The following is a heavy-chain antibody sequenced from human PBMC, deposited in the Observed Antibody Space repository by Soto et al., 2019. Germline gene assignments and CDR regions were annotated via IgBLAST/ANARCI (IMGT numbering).Heavy chain of an antibody. D-gene: IGHD3-10*01. CDR2: IERGGST. CDR1: GGSFSGYY. Sequence: QVQLQQWGAGLLKPSETLSLTCAVYGGSFSGYYWSWVRQPPGKGLEWIGEIERGGSTNYNPSLKSRVAISVDTSKNQCSRKVNSVTAADTAGYYCARGYGSGSYWAYWGQGTLVTVSS. CDR3: ARGYGSGSYWAY. J-gene: IGHJ4*02. V-gene: IGHV4-34*02.